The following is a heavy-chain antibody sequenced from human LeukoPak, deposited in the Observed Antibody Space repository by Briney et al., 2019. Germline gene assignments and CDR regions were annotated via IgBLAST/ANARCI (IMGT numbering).Heavy chain of an antibody. V-gene: IGHV4-4*08. D-gene: IGHD1/OR15-1a*01. J-gene: IGHJ3*02. CDR2: IYTSGST. Sequence: SETLSLTCTVSGGSISSYYWSWIRQPPGKGLEWIGRIYTSGSTNYNPSLKSRVTISVDTSKNQFSLKLSSVTAADTAVYYCARFSGNWNTRRDAFDIWGQGTMVTVSS. CDR1: GGSISSYY. CDR3: ARFSGNWNTRRDAFDI.